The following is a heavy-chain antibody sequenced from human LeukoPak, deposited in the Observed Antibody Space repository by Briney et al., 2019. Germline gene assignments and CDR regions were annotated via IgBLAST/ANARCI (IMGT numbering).Heavy chain of an antibody. Sequence: GGSLRLSCAASGFAFSSYWMSWVRQAPGKGLEWVANIKQDGSEKYYVDSVKGRFTTSRDNAKNSLYLQMNSLRAEDTAVYYCARDSPSSTSWGYWGQGTLVTVSS. J-gene: IGHJ4*02. D-gene: IGHD2-2*01. V-gene: IGHV3-7*01. CDR1: GFAFSSYW. CDR2: IKQDGSEK. CDR3: ARDSPSSTSWGY.